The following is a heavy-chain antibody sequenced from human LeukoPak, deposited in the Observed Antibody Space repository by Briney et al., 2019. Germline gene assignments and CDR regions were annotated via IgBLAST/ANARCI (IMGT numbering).Heavy chain of an antibody. J-gene: IGHJ4*02. CDR1: GFTFSSYA. V-gene: IGHV3-30*04. Sequence: GRSLRLSCAASGFTFSSYAMHWVRQAPGKGLEWVAVISYDGSNKYYADSVKGRFTISRDNSKNTLYLQMNSLRAEDTAVYYCARDYGGSSPFDYWGQGTLVTVSS. CDR2: ISYDGSNK. CDR3: ARDYGGSSPFDY. D-gene: IGHD4-23*01.